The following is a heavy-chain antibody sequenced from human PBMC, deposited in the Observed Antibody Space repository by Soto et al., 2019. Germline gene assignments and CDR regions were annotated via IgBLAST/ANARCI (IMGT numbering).Heavy chain of an antibody. D-gene: IGHD3-10*01. V-gene: IGHV4-34*01. J-gene: IGHJ4*02. CDR2: INHSGST. Sequence: QVQLQQWGAGLLKPSETLSLTCAVYGGSFSGYYWSWIRQPPGKGLEWIGEINHSGSTNYNPSLKSRVTIAVDTSKYQVSLKLSSVNAADTAVYYCARGLSVGGSGSYSHYWGQGTLFTVSS. CDR1: GGSFSGYY. CDR3: ARGLSVGGSGSYSHY.